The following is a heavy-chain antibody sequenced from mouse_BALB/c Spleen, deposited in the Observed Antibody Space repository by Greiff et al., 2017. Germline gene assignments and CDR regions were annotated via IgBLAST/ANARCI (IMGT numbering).Heavy chain of an antibody. CDR3: AREPYLYWYFDV. D-gene: IGHD5-5*01. CDR2: INPNNGGT. CDR1: GYTFTDYN. J-gene: IGHJ1*01. Sequence: EVQLQQSGPELVKPGASVKIPCKASGYTFTDYNMDWVKQSHGKSLEWIGDINPNNGGTIYNQKFKGKATLTVDKSSSTAYMELRSLTSEDTAVYYCAREPYLYWYFDVWGAGTTVTVSS. V-gene: IGHV1-18*01.